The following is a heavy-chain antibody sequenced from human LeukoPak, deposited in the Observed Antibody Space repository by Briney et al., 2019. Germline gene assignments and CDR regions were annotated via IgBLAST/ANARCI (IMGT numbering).Heavy chain of an antibody. CDR2: IYTSGST. CDR3: ASLRCSSTRCEGSYNWFDP. Sequence: PSETLSLTRTVSGGSISNYYWSWIRQPAGKGLEWIGRIYTSGSTNYNPSLKSRVTMSVDTSKNQFSLQLNSVTDADTAVYYCASLRCSSTRCEGSYNWFDPWGQGTLVTVSS. D-gene: IGHD2-2*01. V-gene: IGHV4-4*07. J-gene: IGHJ5*02. CDR1: GGSISNYY.